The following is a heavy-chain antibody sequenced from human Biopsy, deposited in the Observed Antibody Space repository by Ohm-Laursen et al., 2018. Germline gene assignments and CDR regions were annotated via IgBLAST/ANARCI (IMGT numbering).Heavy chain of an antibody. J-gene: IGHJ5*02. CDR1: GGSVSSNVAY. CDR2: IFYSGIT. CDR3: ARHPTGFWFDP. Sequence: GTLSLTCTVSGGSVSSNVAYWAWIRQPPGKGLESIGSIFYSGITYYNPSLKSRVTISVDTSTNQFSLKVSSVTAADTALYFCARHPTGFWFDPWGHGTLVTVSS. V-gene: IGHV4-39*01.